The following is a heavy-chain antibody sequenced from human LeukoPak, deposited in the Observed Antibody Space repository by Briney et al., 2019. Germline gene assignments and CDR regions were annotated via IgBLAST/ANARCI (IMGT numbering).Heavy chain of an antibody. V-gene: IGHV3-48*01. D-gene: IGHD2-15*01. Sequence: GGSLRLSCAASGFPLSSYSINWFRQAPGKGLEWVAYISASGSNIYYVDSVKGRFTVSRDNPKSSLFLQMNSPRAEDTAVYYCARVKGSYSDYWGQGALVTVSS. J-gene: IGHJ4*02. CDR1: GFPLSSYS. CDR2: ISASGSNI. CDR3: ARVKGSYSDY.